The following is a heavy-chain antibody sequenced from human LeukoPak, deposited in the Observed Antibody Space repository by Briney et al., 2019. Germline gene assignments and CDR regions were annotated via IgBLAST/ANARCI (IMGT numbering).Heavy chain of an antibody. J-gene: IGHJ6*02. Sequence: ASVKVSCKASGYTFTGYYMHWVRQAPGQGLEWMGWINPNSGATNYAQKFQGRVTMTRDTSISTAYMELSRLRSDDTAVYYCARQSTSYYYYGMDVWGQGTTVTVSS. CDR2: INPNSGAT. V-gene: IGHV1-2*02. D-gene: IGHD2-2*01. CDR1: GYTFTGYY. CDR3: ARQSTSYYYYGMDV.